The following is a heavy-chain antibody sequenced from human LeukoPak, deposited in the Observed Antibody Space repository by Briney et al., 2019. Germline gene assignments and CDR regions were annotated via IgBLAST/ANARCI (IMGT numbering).Heavy chain of an antibody. D-gene: IGHD2-2*01. J-gene: IGHJ5*02. Sequence: SVKVSCKASGGTFSSYAISWVRQAPGQGLEWMGGIIPIFGTASYAQKFQGRVTITTDESTSTAYMELSSLRSEDTAVYYCARGGDIVVVPAATGRGWFDPWGQGTLVTVSS. CDR3: ARGGDIVVVPAATGRGWFDP. V-gene: IGHV1-69*05. CDR2: IIPIFGTA. CDR1: GGTFSSYA.